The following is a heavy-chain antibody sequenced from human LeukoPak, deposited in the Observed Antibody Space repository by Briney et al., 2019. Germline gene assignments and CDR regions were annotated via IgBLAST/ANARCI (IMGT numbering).Heavy chain of an antibody. CDR1: GYTFTSYG. CDR2: ISAYNGNT. V-gene: IGHV1-18*01. CDR3: AREPYDSSDDAFDI. Sequence: ASVKVSCKASGYTFTSYGISWVRQAPGQGLEWMGWISAYNGNTNYAQKLQGRVTMTTDTSTSTAYMELRSLRSDDTAVYYCAREPYDSSDDAFDIWGQGTMVTVSS. D-gene: IGHD3-22*01. J-gene: IGHJ3*02.